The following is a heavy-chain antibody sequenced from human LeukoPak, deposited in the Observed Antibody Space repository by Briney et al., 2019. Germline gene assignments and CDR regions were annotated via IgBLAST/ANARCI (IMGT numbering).Heavy chain of an antibody. CDR3: ARLSTDYYYMDV. Sequence: GGSLRLPCAASGFTFSSYGMHWVRQAPGKGLEWVTFIRYDGSIKYYADSVKGRFTISRDSSKDTLYLQMNSLRAEDTAVYYCARLSTDYYYMDVWGKGTTVTISS. CDR2: IRYDGSIK. D-gene: IGHD4/OR15-4a*01. CDR1: GFTFSSYG. J-gene: IGHJ6*03. V-gene: IGHV3-30*02.